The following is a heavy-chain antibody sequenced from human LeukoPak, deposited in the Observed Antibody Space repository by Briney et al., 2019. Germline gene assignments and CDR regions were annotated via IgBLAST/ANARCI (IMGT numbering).Heavy chain of an antibody. J-gene: IGHJ4*02. V-gene: IGHV3-21*01. Sequence: GGSLRLSCAASGFTFSSYSMNWVRQAPGKGLEWVSSISSSSSYIYYADSVKGRFTISRDNSKNTLYLQMNSLRAEDTAVYYCAKDARHYYYDSSGYLSFDYWGQGTLVTVSS. D-gene: IGHD3-22*01. CDR2: ISSSSSYI. CDR3: AKDARHYYYDSSGYLSFDY. CDR1: GFTFSSYS.